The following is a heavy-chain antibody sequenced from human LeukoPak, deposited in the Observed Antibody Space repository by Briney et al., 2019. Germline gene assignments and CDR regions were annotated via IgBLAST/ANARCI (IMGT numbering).Heavy chain of an antibody. J-gene: IGHJ6*03. CDR2: ISAYNGNT. Sequence: ASVKVSCKASGYTFTSYGISWMRQAPGQGLEWMGWISAYNGNTNYAQKLQGRVTMTTDTSTSTAYMELRSLRSDDTAVYYCARLGGYSEETYYYYYMDVWGKGTTVTVSS. CDR3: ARLGGYSEETYYYYYMDV. CDR1: GYTFTSYG. V-gene: IGHV1-18*01. D-gene: IGHD5-24*01.